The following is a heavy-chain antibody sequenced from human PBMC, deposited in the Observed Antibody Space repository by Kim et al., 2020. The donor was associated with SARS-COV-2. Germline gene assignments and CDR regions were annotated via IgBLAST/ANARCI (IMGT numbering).Heavy chain of an antibody. Sequence: GGSLRLSCAASGFTFSSYAMHWVRQAPGKGLEWVAVISYDGSNKYYADSVKGRFTISRDNSKNTLYLQMNSLRAEDTAVYYCARDSTELSRLDVLLWFGEVSWGQGTLVTVSS. CDR1: GFTFSSYA. D-gene: IGHD3-10*01. J-gene: IGHJ4*02. V-gene: IGHV3-30*04. CDR2: ISYDGSNK. CDR3: ARDSTELSRLDVLLWFGEVS.